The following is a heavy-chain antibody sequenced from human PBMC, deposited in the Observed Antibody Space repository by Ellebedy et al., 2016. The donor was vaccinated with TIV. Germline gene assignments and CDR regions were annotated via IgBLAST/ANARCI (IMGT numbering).Heavy chain of an antibody. D-gene: IGHD1-7*01. CDR2: IFIDGTT. V-gene: IGHV3-66*01. CDR3: ARETFNDVDLKLRGVLDM. CDR1: ELTVSGNY. Sequence: GESLKISCAASELTVSGNYMSWVRQAPGKGLEWVSVIFIDGTTYYADSVKGRFTISRDNSKNTLYIQMNSLRAEDTAVYYCARETFNDVDLKLRGVLDMWGQGTMVTVSS. J-gene: IGHJ3*02.